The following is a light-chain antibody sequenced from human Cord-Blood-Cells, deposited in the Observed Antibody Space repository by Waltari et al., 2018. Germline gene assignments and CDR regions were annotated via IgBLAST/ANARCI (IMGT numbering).Light chain of an antibody. CDR1: SSDVGGYNY. CDR2: KVS. J-gene: IGLJ1*01. CDR3: SSYTSSSTLPYV. Sequence: QSALTQPASVSGSPGQSITISCTGTSSDVGGYNYVSWYQQHPGKAPKLMIYKVSNRPSGVSNRFSGSKSGNTASLTISGLQAEDEADYYCSSYTSSSTLPYVFGTGTKVTVL. V-gene: IGLV2-14*01.